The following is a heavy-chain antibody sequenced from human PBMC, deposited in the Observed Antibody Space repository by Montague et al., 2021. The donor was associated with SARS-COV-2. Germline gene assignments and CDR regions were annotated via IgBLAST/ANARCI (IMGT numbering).Heavy chain of an antibody. CDR2: IFYRGNT. V-gene: IGHV4-39*01. Sequence: SETLSLTCTVSGGSINNTSYYWGWIRQPPGKGLEWIGSIFYRGNTHYNASLKCRVTVSVDTSKNQFSLNLTSVTAADTAPYYCARLTTSGSIAWGQGTLVTVSS. CDR1: GGSINNTSYY. CDR3: ARLTTSGSIA. D-gene: IGHD6-19*01. J-gene: IGHJ5*02.